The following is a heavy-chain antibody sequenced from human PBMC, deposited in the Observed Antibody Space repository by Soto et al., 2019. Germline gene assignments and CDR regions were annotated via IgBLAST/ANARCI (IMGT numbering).Heavy chain of an antibody. D-gene: IGHD2-8*01. CDR2: IFYTGST. J-gene: IGHJ5*01. CDR1: ADSVNSGGHY. Sequence: SEPLSLTCSVSADSVNSGGHYWSWIRQHPGEGLEWIGYIFYTGSTYYNPSLKSRVTLSVDRSQNRFSLKLTSVTAADTAVYYCARAHYCTSGICFDLWGQGTLVTVSS. CDR3: ARAHYCTSGICFDL. V-gene: IGHV4-31*02.